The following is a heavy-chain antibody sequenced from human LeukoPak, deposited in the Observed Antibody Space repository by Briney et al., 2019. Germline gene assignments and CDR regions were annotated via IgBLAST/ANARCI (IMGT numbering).Heavy chain of an antibody. V-gene: IGHV4-30-4*08. CDR2: IYYSGST. D-gene: IGHD3-10*01. CDR3: ARDRWFGEDYYYYYYMDV. J-gene: IGHJ6*03. CDR1: GGSISSGDYY. Sequence: PSETLSLTCTVSGGSISSGDYYWSWIRQLPGKGLEWIGYIYYSGSTYYNPSLKSRVTISVDTSKNQFSLKLSSVTAADTAVYYCARDRWFGEDYYYYYYMDVWGKGTTVTVSS.